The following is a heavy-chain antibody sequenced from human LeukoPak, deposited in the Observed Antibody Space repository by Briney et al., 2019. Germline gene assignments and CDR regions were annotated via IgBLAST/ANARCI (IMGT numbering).Heavy chain of an antibody. CDR1: GFTFSSYW. J-gene: IGHJ4*02. CDR3: ARDLSGVTGYTYGRGIDY. CDR2: IKKDGSEK. D-gene: IGHD5-18*01. V-gene: IGHV3-7*01. Sequence: GGSLRLSCAASGFTFSSYWMSWVRQAPGKGLEWVANIKKDGSEKYYVDSVKGRFTISRDNAKTSLYLQMDSLRAEDTAVYYCARDLSGVTGYTYGRGIDYWGQGTLVTVSS.